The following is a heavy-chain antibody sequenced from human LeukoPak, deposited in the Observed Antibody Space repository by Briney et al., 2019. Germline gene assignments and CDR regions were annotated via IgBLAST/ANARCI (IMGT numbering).Heavy chain of an antibody. CDR1: GFTFSSYW. CDR3: ARDPMALDWFDP. Sequence: QAGGSLRLSCAASGFTFSSYWMHWVRQAPGKGLVLVSRINSDWSSIDYADSVKGRFTISRDNAKSTLYLQMNSLRAEDTAVYYCARDPMALDWFDPWGQGTLVTVSS. V-gene: IGHV3-74*01. CDR2: INSDWSSI. D-gene: IGHD3-10*01. J-gene: IGHJ5*02.